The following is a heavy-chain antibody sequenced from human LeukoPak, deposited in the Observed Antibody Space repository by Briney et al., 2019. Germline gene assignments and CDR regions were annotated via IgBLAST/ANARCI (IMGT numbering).Heavy chain of an antibody. CDR1: GYTFTGYY. Sequence: GASVTVSCKASGYTFTGYYMHWVRQAPGQGLEWMGWINPNSGGTNYAQKFQGRVTMTRDTYVSTAYMELSRLRSDDTAVYYCARWGSGYLTYYFDYWGQGTLVTVSS. CDR2: INPNSGGT. CDR3: ARWGSGYLTYYFDY. D-gene: IGHD3-22*01. J-gene: IGHJ4*02. V-gene: IGHV1-2*02.